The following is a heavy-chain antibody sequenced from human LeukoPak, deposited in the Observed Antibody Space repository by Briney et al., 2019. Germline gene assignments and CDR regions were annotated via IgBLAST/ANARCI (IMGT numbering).Heavy chain of an antibody. CDR1: GGSISSGDYY. D-gene: IGHD3-16*02. CDR3: ASFRLFGGVIVIGGGTFDY. J-gene: IGHJ4*02. V-gene: IGHV3-23*01. Sequence: ETLSLTCTVSGGSISSGDYYWSWVRQAPGKGLEWVSAISGSGGSTYYADSVKGRFTISRDNSKNTLYLQMNSLRAEDTAVYYCASFRLFGGVIVIGGGTFDYWGQGTLVTVSS. CDR2: ISGSGGST.